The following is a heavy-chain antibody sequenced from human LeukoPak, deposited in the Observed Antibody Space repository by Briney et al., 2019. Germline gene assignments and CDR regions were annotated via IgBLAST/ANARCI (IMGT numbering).Heavy chain of an antibody. CDR2: IIPIFGTA. J-gene: IGHJ6*04. CDR3: AREDDRYYYYGMDV. Sequence: SVKVSCKASGGTFSSYTVSWVRQAPGQGLEWMGGIIPIFGTANYAQKFQGRVTITADESTSTAYMELSSLRSEDTAVYYCAREDDRYYYYGMDVWGKGTTVTVSS. V-gene: IGHV1-69*13. CDR1: GGTFSSYT.